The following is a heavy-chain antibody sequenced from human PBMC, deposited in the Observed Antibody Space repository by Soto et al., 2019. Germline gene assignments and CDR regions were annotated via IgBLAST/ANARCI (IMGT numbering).Heavy chain of an antibody. CDR1: GFTFSDHY. D-gene: IGHD5-12*01. Sequence: GGSLRLSCAASGFTFSDHYMDWVRQAPGKGLEWVGRIKTEPKSYTTQYAASVKGRFTISRDDSQSSLYLQMESLKADDTAVYYCAKYIVSTKSLDYWGQGTLVTVSS. J-gene: IGHJ4*02. V-gene: IGHV3-72*01. CDR2: IKTEPKSYTT. CDR3: AKYIVSTKSLDY.